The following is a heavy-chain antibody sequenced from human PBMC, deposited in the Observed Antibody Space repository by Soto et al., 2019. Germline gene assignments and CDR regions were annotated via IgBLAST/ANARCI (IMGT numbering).Heavy chain of an antibody. CDR3: ARDWRAVAGTDYYYGMDV. CDR1: GGSISSYY. D-gene: IGHD6-19*01. CDR2: IYTSGST. V-gene: IGHV4-4*07. Sequence: PLETLSLTCTVSGGSISSYYWSWIRQPAGKGLEWIGRIYTSGSTNYNPSLKSRVTMSVDTSKNQFSLKLSSVTAADTAVYYCARDWRAVAGTDYYYGMDVWGQGTTVTVSS. J-gene: IGHJ6*02.